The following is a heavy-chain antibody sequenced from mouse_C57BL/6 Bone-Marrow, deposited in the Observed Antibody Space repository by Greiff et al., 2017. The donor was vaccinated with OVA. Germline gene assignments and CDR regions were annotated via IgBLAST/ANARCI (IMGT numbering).Heavy chain of an antibody. Sequence: VQLQQSGAELARPGASVKLSCKASGYTFTSYGISWVKQRTGQGLEWIGEVYPRSGNTYYNEKFKGKATLTADKSSSTAYMELRSLTSEDSAVYFCARDYYEAWFAYWGQGTLVTVSA. V-gene: IGHV1-81*01. J-gene: IGHJ3*01. CDR1: GYTFTSYG. CDR2: VYPRSGNT. D-gene: IGHD1-1*01. CDR3: ARDYYEAWFAY.